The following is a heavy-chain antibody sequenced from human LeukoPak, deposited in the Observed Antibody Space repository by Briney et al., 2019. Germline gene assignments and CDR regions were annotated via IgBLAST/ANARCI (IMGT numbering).Heavy chain of an antibody. V-gene: IGHV3-23*01. CDR2: LSVSGGST. Sequence: GGSLRLSCAASGFTFSNYAMSWVRQAPGKGLEWVSGLSVSGGSTYYADSVKGRFTISRDNSKNTMYLQMNSLRAEDTAVYYCAKSTIFGEYYFDYWGQGTLVSVSS. J-gene: IGHJ4*02. CDR1: GFTFSNYA. CDR3: AKSTIFGEYYFDY. D-gene: IGHD3-3*01.